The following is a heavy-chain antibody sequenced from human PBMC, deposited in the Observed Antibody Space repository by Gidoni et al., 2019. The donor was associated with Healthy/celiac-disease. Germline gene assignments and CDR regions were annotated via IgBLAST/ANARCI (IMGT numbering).Heavy chain of an antibody. V-gene: IGHV4-4*07. D-gene: IGHD3-16*01. CDR1: GGSISSYY. CDR2: IYTRGST. J-gene: IGHJ5*02. Sequence: QVQLQESGPGLVKPSETLSPTCTVSGGSISSYYWSWIRQPAGKGLEWIGRIYTRGSTNYNPSLKSRVTMSVDTSKNQFSLKLSSVTAADTAVYYCARFNSLSPDLGKFDPWGQGTLVTVSS. CDR3: ARFNSLSPDLGKFDP.